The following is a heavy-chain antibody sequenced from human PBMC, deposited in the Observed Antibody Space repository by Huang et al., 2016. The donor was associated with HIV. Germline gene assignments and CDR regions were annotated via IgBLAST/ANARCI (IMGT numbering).Heavy chain of an antibody. Sequence: QVQLVQSGAEVKKPGSSVRVSCRASGDTFRKYAISWVRQAPGPGLEGMWGKSRSWVTPKAVQKCKGRSTISGKESTSRCYVERSSLTFQDTAVYDCARGMWDSNWDGTDWLLRHFDSWGQGTLVTVSS. CDR3: ARGMWDSNWDGTDWLLRHFDS. CDR2: KSRSWVTP. V-gene: IGHV1-69*13. J-gene: IGHJ4*02. CDR1: GDTFRKYA. D-gene: IGHD2-15*01.